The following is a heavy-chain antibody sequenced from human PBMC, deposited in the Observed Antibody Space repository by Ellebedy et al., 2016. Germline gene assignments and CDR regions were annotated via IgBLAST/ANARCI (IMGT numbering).Heavy chain of an antibody. CDR2: ITSSGDHI. V-gene: IGHV3-21*04. J-gene: IGHJ6*02. CDR3: ARDRVVAALNYYYYGMDV. Sequence: GESLKISXEASGFTFSGYSMNWVRQAPGKGLEWVSSITSSGDHIYYADSVTGRFTISRDNAKNSLYLQMNSLRAEDTAVYYCARDRVVAALNYYYYGMDVWGQGTTVTVSS. D-gene: IGHD2-15*01. CDR1: GFTFSGYS.